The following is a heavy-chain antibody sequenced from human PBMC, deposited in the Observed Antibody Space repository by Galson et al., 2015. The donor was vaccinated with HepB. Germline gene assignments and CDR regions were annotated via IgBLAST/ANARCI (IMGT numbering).Heavy chain of an antibody. Sequence: SETLSLTCTVSGGSISSYYWSWIRQPPGKGLEWIGYIYYSGSTNYNPSLKSRVTISVDTSKNQFSLKLSSVTAADTAVYYCARVSKQSLDYWGQGTLVTVSS. CDR2: IYYSGST. V-gene: IGHV4-59*01. D-gene: IGHD2/OR15-2a*01. CDR1: GGSISSYY. CDR3: ARVSKQSLDY. J-gene: IGHJ4*02.